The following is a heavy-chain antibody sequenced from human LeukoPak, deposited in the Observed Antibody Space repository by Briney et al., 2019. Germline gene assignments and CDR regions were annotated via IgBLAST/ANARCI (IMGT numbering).Heavy chain of an antibody. CDR3: ARGRGRGYDSRTGFDP. CDR2: IHYSGST. V-gene: IGHV4-39*07. Sequence: SETLSLTCTVSGGSISSSSYYWGWIRQPPGKGLEWIGSIHYSGSTNYNPSLKSRVTISVDTSKNQFSLKLSSVTAADTAVYYCARGRGRGYDSRTGFDPWGQGTLVTVSS. D-gene: IGHD3-3*01. CDR1: GGSISSSSYY. J-gene: IGHJ5*02.